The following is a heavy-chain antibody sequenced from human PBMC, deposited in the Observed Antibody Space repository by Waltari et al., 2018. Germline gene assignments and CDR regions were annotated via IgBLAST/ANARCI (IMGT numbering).Heavy chain of an antibody. D-gene: IGHD6-19*01. V-gene: IGHV3-9*01. Sequence: EVQLVESGGDLVQPGRSLRTSCDASGFTFDEFAYHWVRQTPGKGLEWVSGISLNSGTIAYADSVKGRFTISRDNAKNSLYLQMNSLRTEDTALYYCVKDINIGGQWLALRGDSWGQGTLVTVSS. CDR2: ISLNSGTI. J-gene: IGHJ4*02. CDR1: GFTFDEFA. CDR3: VKDINIGGQWLALRGDS.